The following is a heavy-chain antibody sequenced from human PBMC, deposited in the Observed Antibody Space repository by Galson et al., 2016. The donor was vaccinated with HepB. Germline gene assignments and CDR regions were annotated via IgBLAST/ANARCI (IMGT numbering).Heavy chain of an antibody. CDR3: ARRGRGNDYKFDY. CDR2: INAGNGDT. CDR1: GYTFTTYA. D-gene: IGHD4-11*01. J-gene: IGHJ4*02. V-gene: IGHV1-3*01. Sequence: SVKVSCKASGYTFTTYALHWVRQAPGQRLEWMGCINAGNGDTKFSQKFQGRVTITRDTSASTAYVELRSLRSEDTAVYFCARRGRGNDYKFDYWGRGTLVTVSS.